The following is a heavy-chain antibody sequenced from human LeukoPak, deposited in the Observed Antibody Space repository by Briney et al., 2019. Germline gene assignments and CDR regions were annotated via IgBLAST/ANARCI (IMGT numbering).Heavy chain of an antibody. CDR1: GGSISSGGYS. V-gene: IGHV4-30-2*01. CDR3: ARGSWLSSAFDI. Sequence: SETLSLTCAVSGGSISSGGYSWSWIRQPPGKSLEWIGYIYHSGSTYYNPSLKSRVTISVDRSKNQFSLKLSSVTAADTAVYYCARGSWLSSAFDIWGQGTMVTVSS. CDR2: IYHSGST. D-gene: IGHD3-16*02. J-gene: IGHJ3*02.